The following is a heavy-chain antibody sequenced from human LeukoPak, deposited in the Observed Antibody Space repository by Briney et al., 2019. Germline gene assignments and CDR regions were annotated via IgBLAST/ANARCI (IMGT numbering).Heavy chain of an antibody. Sequence: SGPALVKPTQTLTLTCTFSGFSLSTSGMCVSWIRQPPGKALEWLARIDGDGDKYYTTSLKTRLTISKDTSKNQVVLTMTNMDPVDTATYYCARIKGAARPSYYYYYGMDVWGQGTTVTVSS. V-gene: IGHV2-70*11. D-gene: IGHD6-6*01. CDR2: IDGDGDK. CDR1: GFSLSTSGMC. CDR3: ARIKGAARPSYYYYYGMDV. J-gene: IGHJ6*02.